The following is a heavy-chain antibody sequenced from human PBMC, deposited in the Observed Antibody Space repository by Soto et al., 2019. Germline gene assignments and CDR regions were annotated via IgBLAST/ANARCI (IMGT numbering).Heavy chain of an antibody. Sequence: LRLSCAASGFTFSSYAMHWVRQAPGKGLEWVAVISYDGSNKYYADSVKGRFTISRDNSKNTLYLQMNSLRAEDTAVYYCARDLVGATIYYYYGMDVWGQGTTVTVSS. CDR2: ISYDGSNK. J-gene: IGHJ6*02. CDR1: GFTFSSYA. D-gene: IGHD1-26*01. CDR3: ARDLVGATIYYYYGMDV. V-gene: IGHV3-30-3*01.